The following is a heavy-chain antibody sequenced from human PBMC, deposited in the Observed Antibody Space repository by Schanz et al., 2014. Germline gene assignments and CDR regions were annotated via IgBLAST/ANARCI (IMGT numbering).Heavy chain of an antibody. Sequence: EVQLVESGGGLVQPGGSLRLSCAASGFSFSNYSINWVRQAPGKGLEWLSHISGSGGDSVDYADSVKGRFTISRDNAKNSLYLQMNSLSAEDTAVYYCAKVAPAATYLDSWGLGTLVTVSS. J-gene: IGHJ4*02. CDR2: ISGSGGDSV. D-gene: IGHD2-2*01. V-gene: IGHV3-48*04. CDR1: GFSFSNYS. CDR3: AKVAPAATYLDS.